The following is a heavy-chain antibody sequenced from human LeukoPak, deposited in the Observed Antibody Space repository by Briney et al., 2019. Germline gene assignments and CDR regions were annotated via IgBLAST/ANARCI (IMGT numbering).Heavy chain of an antibody. CDR1: GFTFSSYA. J-gene: IGHJ4*02. Sequence: GGSLRLSCAASGFTFSSYAMTWVRQAPGKGLEWVSAISGSGGSTYYADSVKGRFTISRDNSKNTLYLQMNSLTAEDTAVYYCAKGGGYDSSGYNQYYFDYWGQGTLVTVSS. CDR3: AKGGGYDSSGYNQYYFDY. D-gene: IGHD3-22*01. CDR2: ISGSGGST. V-gene: IGHV3-23*01.